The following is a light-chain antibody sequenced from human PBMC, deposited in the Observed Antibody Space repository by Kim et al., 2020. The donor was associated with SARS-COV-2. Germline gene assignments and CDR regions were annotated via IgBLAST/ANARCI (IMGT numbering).Light chain of an antibody. CDR1: SNNVGNQG. Sequence: RHTARLTCTGNSNNVGNQGAAWLQQHQGHPPKLLSYRNNNRPSGISERLSASRSGNTASLTITGLQPEDEADYYCSAWDSSLSAWVFGGGTKLTVL. CDR3: SAWDSSLSAWV. J-gene: IGLJ3*02. CDR2: RNN. V-gene: IGLV10-54*01.